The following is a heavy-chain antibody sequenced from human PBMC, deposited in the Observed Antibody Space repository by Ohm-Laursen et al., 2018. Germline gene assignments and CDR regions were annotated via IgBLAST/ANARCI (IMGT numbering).Heavy chain of an antibody. J-gene: IGHJ4*02. CDR2: ISGSGSTI. Sequence: SLRLSCSASTFIFSSYEMSWVRQAPGKGLEWVSYISGSGSTIYYADSVKGRFIISRDNAKISLYLQMNSLRVEDTAIYYCARDGGGYFDSWGQGTLVTVSS. V-gene: IGHV3-48*03. CDR1: TFIFSSYE. D-gene: IGHD3-16*01. CDR3: ARDGGGYFDS.